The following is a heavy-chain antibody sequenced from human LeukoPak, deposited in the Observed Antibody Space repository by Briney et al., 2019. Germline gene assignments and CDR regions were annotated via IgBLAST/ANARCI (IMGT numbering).Heavy chain of an antibody. CDR3: AHRDVLHRNSWCY. Sequence: SGPTLVNPTQTLTLTCTFSGFSFFTTGVGVGWIRQPPGKALEWLAVIYWNDIKNYNASLESRLTITKDTSKNQVVLTKHNMDPVDTGTYYCAHRDVLHRNSWCYWGQGTLVTVSS. J-gene: IGHJ4*02. D-gene: IGHD6-13*01. CDR1: GFSFFTTGVG. CDR2: IYWNDIK. V-gene: IGHV2-5*01.